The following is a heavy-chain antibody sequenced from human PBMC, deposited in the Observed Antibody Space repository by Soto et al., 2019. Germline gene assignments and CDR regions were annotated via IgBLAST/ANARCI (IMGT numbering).Heavy chain of an antibody. CDR3: AKAGFSSGWSPSYFDY. J-gene: IGHJ4*02. V-gene: IGHV3-23*01. CDR1: GFTFSSYA. CDR2: MSGTGGST. Sequence: EVQLLESGGGLVQPERSLRLSCAASGFTFSSYAMNWVRQAPGKGLEWVSAMSGTGGSTYYADSVKGRFTISRDNSKNTLFLQMNRLRVEDTAVFYCAKAGFSSGWSPSYFDYWGQGTLVTVSS. D-gene: IGHD6-19*01.